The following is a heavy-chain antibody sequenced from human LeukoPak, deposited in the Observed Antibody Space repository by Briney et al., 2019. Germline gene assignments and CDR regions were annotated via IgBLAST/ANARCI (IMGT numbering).Heavy chain of an antibody. V-gene: IGHV3-21*01. CDR3: ARDPYYYDSNGRDH. D-gene: IGHD3-22*01. CDR2: ISSSGTSM. Sequence: GESLRLSCAASGFTFSSYSMNWVRQAPGKGLEWVSYISSSGTSMHYAESVRGRFAISRDNARNSLYLEMKSLRAEDTAVYYCARDPYYYDSNGRDHWGQGTLVSVSS. J-gene: IGHJ4*02. CDR1: GFTFSSYS.